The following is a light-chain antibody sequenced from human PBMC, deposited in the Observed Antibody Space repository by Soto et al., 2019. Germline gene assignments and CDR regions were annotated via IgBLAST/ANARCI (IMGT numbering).Light chain of an antibody. CDR3: CSYAGSYTWV. J-gene: IGLJ3*02. CDR2: AVN. Sequence: QSALTQPRSVSGSPGQSVTISCTGTSSDVGDYNYVSWYQQHPGKAPKLLIYAVNMRPSGVPDRFSGSKSGITASLTISGLHAEDEADYSCCSYAGSYTWVFGGGTKLTVL. V-gene: IGLV2-11*01. CDR1: SSDVGDYNY.